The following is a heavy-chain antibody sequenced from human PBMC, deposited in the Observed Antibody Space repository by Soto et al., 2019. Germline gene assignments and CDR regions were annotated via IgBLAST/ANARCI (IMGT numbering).Heavy chain of an antibody. D-gene: IGHD3-22*01. Sequence: GGSLRLSCAASGFTFSSYAMSWVRQAPGKGLEWVSAISGSGGSTYYADSVKGRFTISRDNSKNTLYLQMNSLRAEDTAVYYCANYYYDSSGYQTMYYFDYWGQGTLVTVS. J-gene: IGHJ4*02. CDR3: ANYYYDSSGYQTMYYFDY. V-gene: IGHV3-23*01. CDR1: GFTFSSYA. CDR2: ISGSGGST.